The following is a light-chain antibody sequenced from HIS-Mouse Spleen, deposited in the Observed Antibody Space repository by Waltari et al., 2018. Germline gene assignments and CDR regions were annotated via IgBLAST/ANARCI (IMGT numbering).Light chain of an antibody. Sequence: QSALTQPASVSGSPGQSIPIPCTGTSSHVGGYNYVSWYQQHPGKAPKLMIYEVSNRPSGVSNRFSGSKSGNTASLTISGLQAEDEADYYCSSYTSSSTVVFGGGTKLTVL. J-gene: IGLJ2*01. CDR2: EVS. CDR3: SSYTSSSTVV. V-gene: IGLV2-14*01. CDR1: SSHVGGYNY.